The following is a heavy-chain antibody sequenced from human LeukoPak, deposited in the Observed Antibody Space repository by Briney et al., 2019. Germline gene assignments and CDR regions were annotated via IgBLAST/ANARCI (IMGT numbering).Heavy chain of an antibody. J-gene: IGHJ5*02. CDR3: ATDQVATVGPFGA. CDR1: GITVSSRY. CDR2: IYSGGST. Sequence: GALRLSCAASGITVSSRYMSWVRQAPGKGLEWVSVIYSGGSTYYADYVQGRFTISRDNSKNTLYLQMESLRVEDTAVYYCATDQVATVGPFGAWGQGTRVTVST. V-gene: IGHV3-66*01. D-gene: IGHD3-16*01.